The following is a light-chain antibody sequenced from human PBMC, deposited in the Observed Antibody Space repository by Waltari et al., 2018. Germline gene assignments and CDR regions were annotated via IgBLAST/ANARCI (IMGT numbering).Light chain of an antibody. J-gene: IGKJ1*01. V-gene: IGKV2-28*01. CDR2: LAS. CDR3: MQTRQSPQT. Sequence: DVVMTQSPLSLAVTPGDPASMSCRSNQSLLDRNGYSYLDWYLQRPGQSPQLLIDLASTRASGVPDRVSGSGSGAAFTLKISRVEAEDVGVYYCMQTRQSPQTFGQGTKVDIK. CDR1: QSLLDRNGYSY.